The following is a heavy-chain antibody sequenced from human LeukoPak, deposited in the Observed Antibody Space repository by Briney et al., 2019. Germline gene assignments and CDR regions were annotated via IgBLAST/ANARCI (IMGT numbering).Heavy chain of an antibody. CDR2: IKQDGSEK. J-gene: IGHJ4*02. CDR1: GFTFSSYW. CDR3: ARLTPRGVFDY. D-gene: IGHD3-10*01. Sequence: PGGSLRLSCAASGFTFSSYWMSWVRQAPGKGLEWVANIKQDGSEKYYVDSVKGRFTISRDNAKNSLYLQMNSLRAEDAAVYYCARLTPRGVFDYWGQGTLVTVSS. V-gene: IGHV3-7*01.